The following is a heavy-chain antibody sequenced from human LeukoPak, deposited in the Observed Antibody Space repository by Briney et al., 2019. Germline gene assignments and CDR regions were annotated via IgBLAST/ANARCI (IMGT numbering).Heavy chain of an antibody. J-gene: IGHJ6*02. D-gene: IGHD1-26*01. CDR2: IYYSGST. CDR3: ARGRSNYYGMDV. V-gene: IGHV4-59*01. Sequence: SETLSLTCTVSGGSISSYYWSWIRQPPGKGLEWIGYIYYSGSTNYNPSLKSRVTISVDTSKNQFSLKVSSVTAADTAVYYCARGRSNYYGMDVWGQGTTVTVSS. CDR1: GGSISSYY.